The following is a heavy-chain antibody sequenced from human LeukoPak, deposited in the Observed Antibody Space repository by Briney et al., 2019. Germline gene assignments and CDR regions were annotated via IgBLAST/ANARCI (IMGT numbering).Heavy chain of an antibody. D-gene: IGHD3-3*01. J-gene: IGHJ4*02. CDR3: ARDRVDFWSGLIDY. CDR1: GYTFTSYY. V-gene: IGHV1-46*01. Sequence: ASVKVSCKASGYTFTSYYMHWVRQAPGQGLEWIGIINPSGGSTSYAQKFQGRVTMTRDTSTSTAYMELRSLRSDDTAVYYCARDRVDFWSGLIDYWGQGTLVTVSS. CDR2: INPSGGST.